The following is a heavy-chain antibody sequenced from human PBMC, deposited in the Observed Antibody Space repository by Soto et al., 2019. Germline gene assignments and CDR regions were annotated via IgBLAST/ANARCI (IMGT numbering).Heavy chain of an antibody. Sequence: SETLSLTCTVSGGSISSGDYFWSWIRQPPGKGLEWIGYIYYSGSTYYNPSLKSRVTISVDTSKSQFSLKLSSVTAADTAVYYCASVYSYDTIYHRLFAFWGQGTLV. J-gene: IGHJ4*02. CDR3: ASVYSYDTIYHRLFAF. V-gene: IGHV4-30-4*01. D-gene: IGHD3-22*01. CDR2: IYYSGST. CDR1: GGSISSGDYF.